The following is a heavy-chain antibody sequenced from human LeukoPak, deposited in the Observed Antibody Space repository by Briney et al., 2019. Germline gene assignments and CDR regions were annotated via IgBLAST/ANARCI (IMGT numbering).Heavy chain of an antibody. J-gene: IGHJ4*02. Sequence: SETLSLTCTVSGGSISSSSYYWGWIRQPPGKGLEWIGSIYYSGSTYYNPSLKSRVTISVDTPKNQFSLKLSSVTAADTAVYYCAGRHYYDSSGYYPPFGYWGQGTLVTVSS. CDR2: IYYSGST. CDR3: AGRHYYDSSGYYPPFGY. CDR1: GGSISSSSYY. V-gene: IGHV4-39*01. D-gene: IGHD3-22*01.